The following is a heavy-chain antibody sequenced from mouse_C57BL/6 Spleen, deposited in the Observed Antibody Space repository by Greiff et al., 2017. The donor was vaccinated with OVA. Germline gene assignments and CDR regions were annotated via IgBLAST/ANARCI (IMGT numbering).Heavy chain of an antibody. CDR2: IDPSDSYT. CDR3: ARRRDYFDY. Sequence: QVQLQQPGAELVMPGASVKLSCKASGYTFTSYWMHWVKQRPGQGLEWIGEIDPSDSYTTYNQKFKGKSTLTVDKSSITAYMQLSSLTSEDSAVYYCARRRDYFDYWGQGTTLTVSS. CDR1: GYTFTSYW. J-gene: IGHJ2*01. V-gene: IGHV1-69*01.